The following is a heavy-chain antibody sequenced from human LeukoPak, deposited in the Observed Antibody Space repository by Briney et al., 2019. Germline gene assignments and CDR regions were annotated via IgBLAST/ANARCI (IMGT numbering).Heavy chain of an antibody. J-gene: IGHJ4*02. CDR1: GFTFSSYG. V-gene: IGHV3-23*01. D-gene: IGHD5-24*01. CDR3: ARVADGDKYGGRDY. Sequence: GGSLRLSCAASGFTFSSYGMSWVRQAPGKGLEWVSAIGGGDGSTYYADSVKGRFTISRDNAKDTLYLQMNSLRVEDTAVYYCARVADGDKYGGRDYWGQGALVIVSS. CDR2: IGGGDGST.